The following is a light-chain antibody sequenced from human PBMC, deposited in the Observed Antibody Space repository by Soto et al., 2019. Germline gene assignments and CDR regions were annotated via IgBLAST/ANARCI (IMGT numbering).Light chain of an antibody. J-gene: IGLJ3*02. V-gene: IGLV4-60*02. CDR1: SGHSSYI. CDR2: VEASGSY. CDR3: ETWDSNTHWV. Sequence: QLVLTQSSSASACLGSSVKLTCTLSSGHSSYIIAWHQQQPGKAPRYLMKVEASGSYNKGSGVPDRFSGSSSGADRYLTISNLQFEDYADYYCETWDSNTHWVFGGGTKLTVL.